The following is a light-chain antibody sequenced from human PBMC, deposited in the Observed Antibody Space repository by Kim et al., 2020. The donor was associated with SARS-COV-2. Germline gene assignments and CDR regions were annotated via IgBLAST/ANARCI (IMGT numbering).Light chain of an antibody. Sequence: QSSTISCTGTSSDVGNYILVSWYRQRPGKAPKLIIFEVSKRPSGVSDRFSGSKSGDAASLTISGLQAEDEGDYYCCSYAGSSTFVVFGGGTQLTVL. CDR2: EVS. CDR1: SSDVGNYIL. V-gene: IGLV2-23*02. J-gene: IGLJ2*01. CDR3: CSYAGSSTFVV.